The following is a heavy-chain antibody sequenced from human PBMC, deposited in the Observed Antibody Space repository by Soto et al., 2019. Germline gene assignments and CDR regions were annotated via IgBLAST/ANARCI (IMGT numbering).Heavy chain of an antibody. V-gene: IGHV4-4*02. CDR3: ARSVDP. J-gene: IGHJ5*02. CDR1: GGSISTSNW. CDR2: VYRTGST. Sequence: SETLSLTCAVSGGSISTSNWWSWVRQPPGKGLEWIGEVYRTGSTNYNPSLKSRLTISVDTSKNQFSLKLSSVTAADTAVYYCARSVDPWGQGTLVTVSS.